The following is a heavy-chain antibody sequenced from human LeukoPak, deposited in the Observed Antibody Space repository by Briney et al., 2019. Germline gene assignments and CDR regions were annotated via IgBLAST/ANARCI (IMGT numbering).Heavy chain of an antibody. CDR2: IYDSGTT. Sequence: SETLSLTCTVSGGSISSYYWSWIRQPPGKGLEWFGYIYDSGTTNYNPSLKSRVTISVDTSKNQFSLKLSSVPAADTAVYYCARVSWFPGTSYYYMDVWGKGTTVTVSS. CDR3: ARVSWFPGTSYYYMDV. CDR1: GGSISSYY. D-gene: IGHD1-1*01. V-gene: IGHV4-59*01. J-gene: IGHJ6*03.